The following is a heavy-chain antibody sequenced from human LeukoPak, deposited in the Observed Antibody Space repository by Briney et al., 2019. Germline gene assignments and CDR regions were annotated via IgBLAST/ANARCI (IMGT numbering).Heavy chain of an antibody. J-gene: IGHJ4*02. Sequence: SETLSLTCTVSGGSISSSSYYWGWIRQPPGKGLEWIGSIYYSGSTYYNPSLKSRVTISVDTSKNQFSLKLSSVTAADTAVYYCASMAVHGYYFDYWGQGTLVTVSS. D-gene: IGHD3-10*01. CDR2: IYYSGST. V-gene: IGHV4-39*07. CDR3: ASMAVHGYYFDY. CDR1: GGSISSSSYY.